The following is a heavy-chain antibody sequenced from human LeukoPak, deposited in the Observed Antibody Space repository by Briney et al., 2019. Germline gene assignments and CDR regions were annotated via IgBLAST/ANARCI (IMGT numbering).Heavy chain of an antibody. D-gene: IGHD3-10*01. Sequence: ASVKVSCKASGYTFTSYGISWVRQAPGQGLEWMGWINPNSGGTNYAQKFQGRVTMTRDTSISTAYMELSRLRSDDTAVYYCASSPILLWFGESLDPWGQGTLVTVSS. CDR1: GYTFTSYG. CDR2: INPNSGGT. J-gene: IGHJ5*02. V-gene: IGHV1-2*02. CDR3: ASSPILLWFGESLDP.